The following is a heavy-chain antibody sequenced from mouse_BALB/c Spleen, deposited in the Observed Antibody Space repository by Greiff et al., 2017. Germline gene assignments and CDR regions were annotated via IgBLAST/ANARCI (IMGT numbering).Heavy chain of an antibody. CDR1: GFTFSSFG. V-gene: IGHV5-17*02. J-gene: IGHJ2*01. CDR2: ISSGSSTI. Sequence: EVMLVESGGGLVKPGGSRKLSCAASGFTFSSFGMHWVRQAPEKGLEWVAYISSGSSTIYYADTVKGRFTISRDNPKNTLFLQMTSLRSEDTAMYYCARGGDPHFDYWGQGTTLTVSS. CDR3: ARGGDPHFDY. D-gene: IGHD2-13*01.